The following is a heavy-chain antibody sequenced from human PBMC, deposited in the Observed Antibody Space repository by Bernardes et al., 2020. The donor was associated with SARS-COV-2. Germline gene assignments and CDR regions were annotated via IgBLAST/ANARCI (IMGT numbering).Heavy chain of an antibody. CDR1: GYTFTDYY. CDR2: IYPINGGT. Sequence: ASVKVSCKASGYTFTDYYMHWVRQAPGQGLEWMGWIYPINGGTNYAQKFQGRVTMTRDTSISTAYMELSRLRYDDTAVYYCASVTYSSASDFDYWGQGTLVTVSS. D-gene: IGHD3-22*01. CDR3: ASVTYSSASDFDY. J-gene: IGHJ4*02. V-gene: IGHV1-2*02.